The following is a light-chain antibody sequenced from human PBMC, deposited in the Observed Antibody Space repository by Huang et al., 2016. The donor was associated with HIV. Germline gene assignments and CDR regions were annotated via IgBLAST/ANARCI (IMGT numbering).Light chain of an antibody. Sequence: IVMTQTPLSLSVTPGQPATISCKSNQSLLLGDGKTYLYWYLQRAGQSPQPLIYEVSRRFSGVTDRFSGSGSGTDFTLKISRVEAGDVGIYYCMQSIDLRTFGQGTKLEIK. V-gene: IGKV2-29*02. CDR1: QSLLLGDGKTY. CDR2: EVS. CDR3: MQSIDLRT. J-gene: IGKJ2*02.